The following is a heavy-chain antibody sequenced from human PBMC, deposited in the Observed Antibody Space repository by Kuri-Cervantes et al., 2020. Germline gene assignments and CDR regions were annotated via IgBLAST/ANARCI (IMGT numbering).Heavy chain of an antibody. CDR1: GFTFNYYS. CDR2: ISSTSNSI. V-gene: IGHV3-21*01. D-gene: IGHD2-15*01. J-gene: IGHJ4*02. Sequence: GGSLSPPFAPSGFTFNYYSMNWVRQAPGKGLEWVSSISSTSNSISYADSVKGRFTISRDNAKNSLYLQMNSLRAEDTAVYYCARKACSGGTCHFDYWGQGTLVTVSS. CDR3: ARKACSGGTCHFDY.